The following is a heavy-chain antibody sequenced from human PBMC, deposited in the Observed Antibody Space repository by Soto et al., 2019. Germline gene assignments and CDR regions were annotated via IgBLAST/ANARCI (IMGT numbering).Heavy chain of an antibody. CDR2: IYYSGST. CDR3: ASAHYSGSYYVDY. J-gene: IGHJ4*02. D-gene: IGHD1-26*01. V-gene: IGHV4-31*03. CDR1: GGSISSGGYY. Sequence: SETLSLTCTVSGGSISSGGYYWSWIRQHPGKGLEWIGYIYYSGSTYYNPSLKSRVTISVDTSKNQFSLKLSSVTAADTAVYYCASAHYSGSYYVDYWGQGTLVTVSS.